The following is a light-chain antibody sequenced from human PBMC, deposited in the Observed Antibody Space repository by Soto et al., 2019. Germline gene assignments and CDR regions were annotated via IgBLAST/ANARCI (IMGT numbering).Light chain of an antibody. CDR1: QIISSW. V-gene: IGKV1-5*03. J-gene: IGKJ1*01. CDR3: QQYNSYPKT. CDR2: KAS. Sequence: DIPMTQSPSTLSASVGDRVTITCRASQIISSWLAWYQQKPGKAPKLLIYKASTLESGVPSRFSGSGSGTEFTLTISSLQPDDFATYYCQQYNSYPKTFGQGTKVEIK.